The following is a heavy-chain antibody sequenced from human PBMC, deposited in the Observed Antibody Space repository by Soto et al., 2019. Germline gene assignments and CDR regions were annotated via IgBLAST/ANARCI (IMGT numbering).Heavy chain of an antibody. CDR3: ARETNYGSCDY. V-gene: IGHV3-53*01. Sequence: EVQLVESGGGLIQPGGSLRLSCAASGFSVSSNYMSWVRQAPGKGLEWVSVIYSGGRTYYAYSVKGRLTISRDNSKNTLYLQMNSLRAEDTAVYYCARETNYGSCDYWGQGTLVTVSS. CDR2: IYSGGRT. D-gene: IGHD3-16*01. CDR1: GFSVSSNY. J-gene: IGHJ4*02.